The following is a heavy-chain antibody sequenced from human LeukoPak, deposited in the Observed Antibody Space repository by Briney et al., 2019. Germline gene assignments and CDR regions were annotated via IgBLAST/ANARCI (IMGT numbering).Heavy chain of an antibody. CDR1: GFTFSSYA. D-gene: IGHD3-3*01. J-gene: IGHJ4*02. CDR3: EKGGSITIFGVVIIGELDY. Sequence: PGGSLRLSCAASGFTFSSYAMSWVRQAPGKGLEWVSAISGSGGSTYYADSVKGRFTISRDNSKNTLYLQMNSLRAEDTAVYYCEKGGSITIFGVVIIGELDYWGQGTLVTVSS. V-gene: IGHV3-23*01. CDR2: ISGSGGST.